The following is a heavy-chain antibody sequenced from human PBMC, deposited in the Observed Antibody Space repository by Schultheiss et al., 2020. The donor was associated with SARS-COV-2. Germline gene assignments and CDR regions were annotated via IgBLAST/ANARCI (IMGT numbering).Heavy chain of an antibody. CDR3: ARRGYSGSYCFDY. Sequence: GESLKISCAASGFTFSSYSMNWVRQAPGKGLEWVSSISSSSSYIYYADSVKGRFTISRDNAKNSLYLQMNSLRAEDTAVYYCARRGYSGSYCFDYWGQGTLVTVSS. CDR1: GFTFSSYS. CDR2: ISSSSSYI. J-gene: IGHJ4*02. V-gene: IGHV3-21*01. D-gene: IGHD1-26*01.